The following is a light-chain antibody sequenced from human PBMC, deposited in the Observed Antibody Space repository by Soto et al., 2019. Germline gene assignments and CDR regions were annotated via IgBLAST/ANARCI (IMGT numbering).Light chain of an antibody. CDR2: GAS. CDR3: EQGHNWPLT. J-gene: IGKJ2*01. Sequence: EIVMTQSPSTLSVSRGETATLSCTASQSISSALACYQQKPGQPPRLLIYGASTRATGVPARFTGSGSGSDFTLTISGLPSEDFAVYYCEQGHNWPLTFGQGTRLDI. V-gene: IGKV3-15*01. CDR1: QSISSA.